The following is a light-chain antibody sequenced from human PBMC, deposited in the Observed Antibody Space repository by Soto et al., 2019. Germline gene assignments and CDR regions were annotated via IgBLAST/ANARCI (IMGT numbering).Light chain of an antibody. CDR2: KAS. V-gene: IGKV1-5*03. CDR1: QNIHHW. CDR3: QQYNFYWS. J-gene: IGKJ1*01. Sequence: EIQMTQSPSTLPASVGDRVTIACRAGQNIHHWLAWYQQKPGKVPKVLIYKASTLESGVPSRFSGSGSGTEFTLTISSLQPDHFATYYCQQYNFYWSFGQGTKVEIK.